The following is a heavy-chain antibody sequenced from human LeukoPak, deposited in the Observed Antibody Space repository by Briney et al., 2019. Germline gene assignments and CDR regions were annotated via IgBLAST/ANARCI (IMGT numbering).Heavy chain of an antibody. D-gene: IGHD2-21*01. J-gene: IGHJ4*02. CDR2: IYYSGST. CDR1: GGSISSSSYY. V-gene: IGHV4-39*01. CDR3: ARHKGGRGDPIDY. Sequence: KTSETLSLTCTVSGGSISSSSYYWGWIRQPPGKGLEWIGSIYYSGSTYYNPSLKSQVTISVDTSKNQFSLKLSSVTAADTAVYYCARHKGGRGDPIDYWGQGTLVTVSS.